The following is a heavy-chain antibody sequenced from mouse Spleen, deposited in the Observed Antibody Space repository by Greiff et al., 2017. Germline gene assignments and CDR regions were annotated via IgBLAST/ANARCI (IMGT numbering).Heavy chain of an antibody. CDR2: FYPGSGSI. CDR1: GYTFTEYT. D-gene: IGHD2-1*01. J-gene: IGHJ1*01. Sequence: VNVVESGAELVKPGASVKLSCKASGYTFTEYTIHWVKQRSGQGLEWIGWFYPGSGSIKYNEKFKDKATLTADKSSSTVYMELSRLTSEDSAVYFCARHDYYGNYNWYFDVWGAGTTVTVSS. CDR3: ARHDYYGNYNWYFDV. V-gene: IGHV1-62-2*01.